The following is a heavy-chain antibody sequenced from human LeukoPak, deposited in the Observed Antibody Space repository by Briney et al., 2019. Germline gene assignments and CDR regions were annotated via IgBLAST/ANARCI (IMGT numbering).Heavy chain of an antibody. J-gene: IGHJ4*02. CDR1: GGSISSYY. CDR2: IYYSGST. D-gene: IGHD1-14*01. Sequence: SETLSLTCTVSGGSISSYYWSWIRQPPGKGLEWIGYIYYSGSTNYNPSLKSRVTISVDTSKREFSLKLNFVTAADTAVYYCARTSYNSGPPPCGYWGRGTLVTVSS. V-gene: IGHV4-59*12. CDR3: ARTSYNSGPPPCGY.